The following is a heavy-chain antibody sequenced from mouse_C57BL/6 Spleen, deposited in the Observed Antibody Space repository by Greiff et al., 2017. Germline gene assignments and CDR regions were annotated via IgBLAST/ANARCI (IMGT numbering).Heavy chain of an antibody. CDR2: IYPRSGNT. Sequence: VQLQQSGAELARPGASVKLSCKASGYTFTSYGISWVKQRTGQGLEWIGEIYPRSGNTYYNEKFKGKATLTADKSSSTAYMELRSLTSEDAAVYFCASSYYGNSFDYWGQGTTLTVSS. V-gene: IGHV1-81*01. D-gene: IGHD1-1*01. CDR1: GYTFTSYG. J-gene: IGHJ2*01. CDR3: ASSYYGNSFDY.